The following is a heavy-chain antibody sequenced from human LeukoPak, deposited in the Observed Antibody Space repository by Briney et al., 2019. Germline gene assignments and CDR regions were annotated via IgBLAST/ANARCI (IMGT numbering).Heavy chain of an antibody. Sequence: PGGSLRLSCAASGFTLSSYSMNWVRQAPGKGLEWVSSISSSSSYIYYADSVKGRFTISRDNAKNSLYLQMNSLRAEDTAVYYCATDLAYDSSGFLFDYWGQGTLVTVSS. V-gene: IGHV3-21*01. CDR1: GFTLSSYS. CDR2: ISSSSSYI. J-gene: IGHJ4*02. CDR3: ATDLAYDSSGFLFDY. D-gene: IGHD3-22*01.